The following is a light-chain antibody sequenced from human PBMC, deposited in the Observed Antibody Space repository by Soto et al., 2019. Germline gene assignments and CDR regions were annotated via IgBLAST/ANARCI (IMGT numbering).Light chain of an antibody. J-gene: IGKJ1*01. CDR3: QKSYSIVWT. Sequence: DIQMTQSPSSLSASVGDRVSITCRASQSISSDLSWYQQRPGKAPNLLIYGASSLQSGVPSRFSGSGSGTDFTLTISSLQPEDFAAYYCQKSYSIVWTVGQGTKVEIK. CDR1: QSISSD. V-gene: IGKV1-39*01. CDR2: GAS.